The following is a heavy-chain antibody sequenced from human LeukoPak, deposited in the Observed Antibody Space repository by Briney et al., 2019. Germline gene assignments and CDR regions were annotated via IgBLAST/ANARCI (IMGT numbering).Heavy chain of an antibody. Sequence: ASVKVSCKASGYSFSNYGLNWVRQVSGQGLEWMGRIAAYSGNTNYAHKFQGRVTMTTDTSTNTAYLELKTLTSDDTAIYYCARGAEGGTSMRNRYYYYYMDVWGKGITVTVSS. CDR3: ARGAEGGTSMRNRYYYYYMDV. CDR2: IAAYSGNT. J-gene: IGHJ6*03. V-gene: IGHV1-18*01. CDR1: GYSFSNYG. D-gene: IGHD2-2*01.